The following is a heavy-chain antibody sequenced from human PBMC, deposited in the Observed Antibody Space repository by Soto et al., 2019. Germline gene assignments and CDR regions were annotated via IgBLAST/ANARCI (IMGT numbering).Heavy chain of an antibody. CDR3: ARTVRFLEWLLLSD. D-gene: IGHD3-3*01. J-gene: IGHJ4*02. CDR2: IYYSGST. Sequence: PSETLSLTCTVSGGSISSYYWSWIRQPPGKGLEWIGYIYYSGSTNYNPSLKSRVTISVDTSKNQFSLKLSSVTAADTAVYYCARTVRFLEWLLLSDWGQGTLVTVSS. V-gene: IGHV4-59*01. CDR1: GGSISSYY.